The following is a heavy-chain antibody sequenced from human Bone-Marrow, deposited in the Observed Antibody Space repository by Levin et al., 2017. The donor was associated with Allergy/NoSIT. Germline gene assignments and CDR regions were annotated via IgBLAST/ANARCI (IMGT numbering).Heavy chain of an antibody. CDR2: ISGSGATI. V-gene: IGHV3-48*04. CDR1: GFVFRRQS. CDR3: ATSHSDYYDFYFDN. Sequence: HPGGSLRLSCVGSGFVFRRQSMNWVRQAPGKGLEWVSYISGSGATIYYADSVKGRFTVSRDNSGNSLSLQMHSLRVEDTAQYYCATSHSDYYDFYFDNWGQGTLVTVSS. J-gene: IGHJ4*02. D-gene: IGHD6-25*01.